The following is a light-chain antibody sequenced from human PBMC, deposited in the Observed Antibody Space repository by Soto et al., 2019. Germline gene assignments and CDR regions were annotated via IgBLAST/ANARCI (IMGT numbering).Light chain of an antibody. CDR1: QSISSY. J-gene: IGKJ1*01. CDR2: AAS. Sequence: DIKMTQSPSSLSASVRDRVTVTCRASQSISSYLNWYQQKPGKAPKLLIYAASSLQSGVPSRFSGSGSGTDFTLTISSLQPEDFATYYCQQSYSTPPWTFGHGTKVEIK. CDR3: QQSYSTPPWT. V-gene: IGKV1-39*01.